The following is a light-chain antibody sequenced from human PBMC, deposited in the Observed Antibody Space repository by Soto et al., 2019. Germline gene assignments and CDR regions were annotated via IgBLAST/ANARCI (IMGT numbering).Light chain of an antibody. CDR1: SRDVGGYNY. V-gene: IGLV2-14*01. J-gene: IGLJ2*01. CDR2: DVS. CDR3: ISYTISNTVV. Sequence: QSVLTQPASVSGSPGQSIAISCTGTSRDVGGYNYVSWYQQHPGKAPKLLIYDVSARPSGVSNRFSGSKSDNTASLTITGLQAEDEADYYCISYTISNTVVFGGGTKLTVL.